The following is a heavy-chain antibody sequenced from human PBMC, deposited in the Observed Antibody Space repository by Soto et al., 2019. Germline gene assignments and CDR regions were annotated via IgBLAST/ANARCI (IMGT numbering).Heavy chain of an antibody. D-gene: IGHD2-8*01. J-gene: IGHJ3*02. CDR1: GFSLSTSGVG. CDR2: IYWDDDK. V-gene: IGHV2-5*02. Sequence: QITLKESGPTLVKPTQTLTLTCTFSGFSLSTSGVGVGWIRQPPGKALEWLALIYWDDDKRYSPSLKSRLTNTTDTSKNHVVLTMTNMNPVDTATYYWAHRGFSVYLFPYYDAFAIWCQRTMVTVSS. CDR3: AHRGFSVYLFPYYDAFAI.